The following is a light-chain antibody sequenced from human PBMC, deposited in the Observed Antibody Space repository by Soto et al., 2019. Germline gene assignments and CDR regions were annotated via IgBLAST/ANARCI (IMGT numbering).Light chain of an antibody. V-gene: IGKV3-11*01. CDR2: DSS. J-gene: IGKJ4*01. CDR3: QQRSDWPST. Sequence: EIVLTQSPATLSLSPGERATLSCRASQSVGTYFAWYQQKPGQAPRPLIYDSSNRATGIPARFSGSGSGTDFTLTISSLEPEDFAVYYCQQRSDWPSTFGGGTKVDIK. CDR1: QSVGTY.